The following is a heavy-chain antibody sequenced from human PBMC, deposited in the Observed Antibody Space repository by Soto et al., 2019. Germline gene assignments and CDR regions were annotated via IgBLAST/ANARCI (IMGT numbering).Heavy chain of an antibody. CDR2: IYYSGST. J-gene: IGHJ4*02. CDR3: AGYSSSSRPFDY. V-gene: IGHV4-59*01. CDR1: GGSISSYY. Sequence: NPSETLSLTCTVSGGSISSYYWSWIRQPPGKGLEWIGYIYYSGSTNYNPSLKSRVTISVDTSKNQFSLKLSSVTAADTAVYYCAGYSSSSRPFDYWGQGTLVTVSS. D-gene: IGHD6-6*01.